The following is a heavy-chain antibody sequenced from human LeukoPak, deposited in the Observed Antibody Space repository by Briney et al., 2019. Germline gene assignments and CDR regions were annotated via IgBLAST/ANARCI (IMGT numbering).Heavy chain of an antibody. CDR2: IYTSGST. J-gene: IGHJ5*01. D-gene: IGHD3-9*01. Sequence: SETLSLTCTVSGGSISSSSYYWSWIRQSAGKGLEWIGRIYTSGSTNYNPSLKSRVTMSVDTSKRQFSLKLSSVTAADTAVYYCARTMIYDTLTGYRPNWFDSWGQGTLVTVSS. V-gene: IGHV4-61*02. CDR1: GGSISSSSYY. CDR3: ARTMIYDTLTGYRPNWFDS.